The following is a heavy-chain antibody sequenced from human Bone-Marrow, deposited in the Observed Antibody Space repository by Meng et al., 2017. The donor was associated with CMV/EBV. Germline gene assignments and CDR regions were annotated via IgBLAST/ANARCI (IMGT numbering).Heavy chain of an antibody. D-gene: IGHD2-2*01. CDR2: INPSGGST. V-gene: IGHV1-46*01. Sequence: ASVKVSCKASGYTFTSYYMHWVRQAPGQGLEWMGIINPSGGSTSYAQKFQGRVTLTADTSTSTVYMELRSLRSDDTAVYYCARDRYCSITSCYASVSWYYYGMDAWGQGTTVTVSS. CDR3: ARDRYCSITSCYASVSWYYYGMDA. J-gene: IGHJ6*02. CDR1: GYTFTSYY.